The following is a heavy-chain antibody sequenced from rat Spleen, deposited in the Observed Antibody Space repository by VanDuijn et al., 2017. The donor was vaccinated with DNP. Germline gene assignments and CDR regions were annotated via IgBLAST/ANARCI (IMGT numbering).Heavy chain of an antibody. CDR2: ISYDGGST. CDR3: VRWYNSGYYFDY. Sequence: EVQLVESGGDLVQPVRSLKLSCTASGFTFNGYYMAWFRRAPTTGLEWVSYISYDGGSTYYGDSVKGRFTIARDNAKSTLYLQMNSLRSEDMATYYCVRWYNSGYYFDYWGQGVMVTVSS. D-gene: IGHD4-3*01. CDR1: GFTFNGYY. J-gene: IGHJ2*01. V-gene: IGHV5-22*01.